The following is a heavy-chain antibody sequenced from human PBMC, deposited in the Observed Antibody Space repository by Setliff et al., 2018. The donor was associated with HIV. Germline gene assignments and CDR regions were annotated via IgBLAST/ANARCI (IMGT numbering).Heavy chain of an antibody. CDR2: IVPLLDVA. V-gene: IGHV1-69*10. CDR3: ARAPELYSGSYDAFDI. CDR1: GYTFTGYY. Sequence: GASVKVSCKASGYTFTGYYMHWVRQAPGQGLEWMGGIVPLLDVANYAQNFDGRVTITTDESTSTAYMELSSLRSEDTAVYYCARAPELYSGSYDAFDIWGQGTMVTVSS. D-gene: IGHD1-26*01. J-gene: IGHJ3*02.